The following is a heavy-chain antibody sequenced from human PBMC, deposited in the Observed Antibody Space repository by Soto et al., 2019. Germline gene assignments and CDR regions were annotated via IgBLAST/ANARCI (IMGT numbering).Heavy chain of an antibody. V-gene: IGHV4-59*01. CDR2: IYYSGST. Sequence: PSETLSLTCTVSGGSIGSYYWSWIRQPPGKGLEWIGYIYYSGSTNYNPSLKSRVTISVDTSKNQFSLKLSSVTAADTAVYYCARVHSDDFWSGYYTVYYYYGMDVWGQGTTVTVSS. CDR3: ARVHSDDFWSGYYTVYYYYGMDV. J-gene: IGHJ6*02. CDR1: GGSIGSYY. D-gene: IGHD3-3*01.